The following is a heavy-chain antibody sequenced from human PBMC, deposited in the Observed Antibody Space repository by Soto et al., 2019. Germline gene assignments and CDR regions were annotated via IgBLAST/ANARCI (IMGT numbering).Heavy chain of an antibody. CDR2: IIPILGIA. Sequence: ASVKVSCKASGGTFSSYTISWVRQAPGQGLEWMGRIIPILGIANYAQKFQGRVTITADKSTSTAYMELSSLRSEGTAVYYCARDLGYSSGWPSGYWGQGTLVTVSS. CDR3: ARDLGYSSGWPSGY. V-gene: IGHV1-69*04. CDR1: GGTFSSYT. D-gene: IGHD6-19*01. J-gene: IGHJ4*02.